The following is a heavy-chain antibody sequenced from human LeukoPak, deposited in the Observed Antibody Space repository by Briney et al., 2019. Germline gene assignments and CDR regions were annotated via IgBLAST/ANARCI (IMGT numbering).Heavy chain of an antibody. CDR2: ISGDGGST. CDR3: AKGQLLSFGEDYYGMDV. Sequence: GGSLRLSCAASGFTFDDYAMHWARQAPGKGLEWGSLISGDGGSTYYADSVKGRFTISRDNSKNSLYLQMNSLRTEDTALYYCAKGQLLSFGEDYYGMDVWGQGTTVTVSS. J-gene: IGHJ6*02. D-gene: IGHD3-10*01. CDR1: GFTFDDYA. V-gene: IGHV3-43*02.